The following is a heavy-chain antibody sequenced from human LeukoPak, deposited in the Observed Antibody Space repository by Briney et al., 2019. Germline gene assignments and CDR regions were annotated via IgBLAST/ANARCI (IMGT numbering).Heavy chain of an antibody. CDR3: ARGTYYYNRGSYYNGMAFDI. V-gene: IGHV4-34*01. Sequence: KASETLSLTCGVYRGSFSGYHWTWIRQPPGKGLEWIGDINHSGSTNYNPSLKSRVTISVDTSKNQFSLKLSSVTAADTAMYYCARGTYYYNRGSYYNGMAFDIWGQGTMVTVSS. D-gene: IGHD3-22*01. CDR1: RGSFSGYH. CDR2: INHSGST. J-gene: IGHJ3*02.